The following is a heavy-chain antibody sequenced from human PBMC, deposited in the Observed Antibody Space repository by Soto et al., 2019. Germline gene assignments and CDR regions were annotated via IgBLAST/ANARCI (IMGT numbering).Heavy chain of an antibody. CDR2: IYYSGST. CDR3: ARDHPIIIAAAGTVPLYYYYGMDV. J-gene: IGHJ6*02. D-gene: IGHD6-13*01. Sequence: SETLSLTCTVSGGSISSGGYYWSWIRQHPGKGLEWIGYIYYSGSTFYNPSLKIRVTISVDTSKNQFSLKLSSVTAADTAVYYCARDHPIIIAAAGTVPLYYYYGMDVWGQGTTVTSP. CDR1: GGSISSGGYY. V-gene: IGHV4-31*03.